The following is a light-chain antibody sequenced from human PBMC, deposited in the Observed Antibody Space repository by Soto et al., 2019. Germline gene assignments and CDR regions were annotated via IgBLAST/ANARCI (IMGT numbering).Light chain of an antibody. CDR1: QSVSSSC. Sequence: EIVLTQSPGTLSLSPGERATLSCRASQSVSSSCLAWYQQKPGQAPRLLIYGASSRATGIPDRFSGSGSGRDFTLTISRLEPEDFAVYYCQQYNSWPLTFGGGTKVEIK. CDR3: QQYNSWPLT. V-gene: IGKV3-20*01. J-gene: IGKJ4*01. CDR2: GAS.